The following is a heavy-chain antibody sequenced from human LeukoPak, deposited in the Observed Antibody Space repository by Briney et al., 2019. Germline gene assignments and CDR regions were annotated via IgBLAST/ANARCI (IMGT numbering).Heavy chain of an antibody. Sequence: SETLSLTCTVSGGSISSYYWSWIRQPPGKELEWIGYIYYSGSTNYNPSLKSRVTISVDTSKNQFSLKLSSVTAADTAAYYCARHEYYYDSRGAFDIWGQGTMVTVSS. V-gene: IGHV4-59*08. J-gene: IGHJ3*02. D-gene: IGHD3-22*01. CDR3: ARHEYYYDSRGAFDI. CDR2: IYYSGST. CDR1: GGSISSYY.